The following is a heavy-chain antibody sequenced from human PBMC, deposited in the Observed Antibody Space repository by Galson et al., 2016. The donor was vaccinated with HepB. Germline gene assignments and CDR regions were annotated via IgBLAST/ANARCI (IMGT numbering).Heavy chain of an antibody. J-gene: IGHJ3*02. CDR1: GYTFSNYG. Sequence: SVKVSCKASGYTFSNYGITWVRQAPGQGLEWMGWISGYNGNANYAQKFHDRLTLTRDPSTNTAYMDLRTLTSDDTAVYFCARGFTRFGEHTDPFDIWGHGTVVTVSS. V-gene: IGHV1-18*01. CDR2: ISGYNGNA. CDR3: ARGFTRFGEHTDPFDI. D-gene: IGHD3-10*01.